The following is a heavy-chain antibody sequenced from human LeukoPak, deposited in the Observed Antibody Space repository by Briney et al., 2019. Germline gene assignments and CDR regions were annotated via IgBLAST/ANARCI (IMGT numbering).Heavy chain of an antibody. V-gene: IGHV3-7*01. Sequence: GGSLRLSCAASGFTLSRYWMSWVRQAPGKGLEWVANINEDGGERHYVDSVKGRFTISRDNAKNSLYLQMNSLGAEDTAVYYCARGGNLENWGGGTLVTVSS. J-gene: IGHJ4*02. CDR2: INEDGGER. CDR3: ARGGNLEN. D-gene: IGHD1-14*01. CDR1: GFTLSRYW.